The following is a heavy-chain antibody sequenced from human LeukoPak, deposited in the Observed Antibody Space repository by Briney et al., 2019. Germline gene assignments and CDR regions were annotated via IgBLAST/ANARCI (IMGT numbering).Heavy chain of an antibody. J-gene: IGHJ4*02. CDR2: INPNSGGT. Sequence: ASVKVSCKASGYTFTGYYMHWVRQAPGQGLEWMGWINPNSGGTDYAQKFQGRVTMTRDTSISTAYMELSRLRSDDTAVYYCARGRFTMVRGVISPIDYWGQGTLVTVSS. V-gene: IGHV1-2*02. D-gene: IGHD3-10*01. CDR3: ARGRFTMVRGVISPIDY. CDR1: GYTFTGYY.